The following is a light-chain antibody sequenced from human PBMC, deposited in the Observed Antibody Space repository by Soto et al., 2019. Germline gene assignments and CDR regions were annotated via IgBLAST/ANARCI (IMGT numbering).Light chain of an antibody. CDR2: DNN. V-gene: IGLV1-51*01. Sequence: QSVLTQPPSVSAAPGQKVTISCSGSSSNIGNNYVSWYQQLPGTAPKLLIYDNNKRPSGIPDRFSDSKSSTSATLGITGLQTGDESDYYCGSWDSSLSAPFGGGTKVTVL. CDR3: GSWDSSLSAP. CDR1: SSNIGNNY. J-gene: IGLJ2*01.